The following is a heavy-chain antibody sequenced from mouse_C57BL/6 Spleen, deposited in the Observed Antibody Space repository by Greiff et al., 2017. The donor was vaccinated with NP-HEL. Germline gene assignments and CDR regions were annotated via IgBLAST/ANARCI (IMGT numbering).Heavy chain of an antibody. J-gene: IGHJ4*01. D-gene: IGHD2-4*01. CDR3: ARGGYDYAMDY. Sequence: VQLQQSGAELVKPGASVKISCKASGYAFSSYWMNWVKQRPEKGLEWIGQIYPGDGDTNYNGKFKGKATLTADKSSSTAYMQLSSLTSEDSAVYFCARGGYDYAMDYWGQGTSVTVSS. V-gene: IGHV1-80*01. CDR2: IYPGDGDT. CDR1: GYAFSSYW.